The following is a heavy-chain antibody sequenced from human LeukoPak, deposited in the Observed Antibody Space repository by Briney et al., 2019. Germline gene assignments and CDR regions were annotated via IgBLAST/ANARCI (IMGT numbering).Heavy chain of an antibody. CDR2: IYTSGST. D-gene: IGHD6-13*01. CDR3: ARDTIPASAGSSNWFDP. CDR1: GGSISSYY. Sequence: SETLSLTCTVSGGSISSYYWSWIRQPAGQGLEWIGRIYTSGSTNYNPSLKSRVTMSLDTSKNQFSLKLSSVTAADTAVYYCARDTIPASAGSSNWFDPWGQGTLVTVSS. V-gene: IGHV4-4*07. J-gene: IGHJ5*02.